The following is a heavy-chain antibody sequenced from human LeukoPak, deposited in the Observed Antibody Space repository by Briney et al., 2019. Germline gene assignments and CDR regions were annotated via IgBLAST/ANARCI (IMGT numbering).Heavy chain of an antibody. CDR1: GFTFSSYW. D-gene: IGHD6-13*01. V-gene: IGHV3-7*01. J-gene: IGHJ4*02. CDR2: IKQDGSEK. CDR3: ARDGRAAAGTFFGLNY. Sequence: GGFLRLSCAASGFTFSSYWMHWVRQAPGKGLEWVANIKQDGSEKYYVDSVKGRFTISRDNAKNSLYLQMNSLRAEDTAVYYCARDGRAAAGTFFGLNYWGQGTLVTVSS.